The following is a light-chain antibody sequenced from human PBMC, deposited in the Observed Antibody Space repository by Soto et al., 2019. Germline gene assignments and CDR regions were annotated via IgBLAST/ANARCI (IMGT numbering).Light chain of an antibody. CDR3: QQSYSSPVT. CDR2: KAS. Sequence: DIQTGQATACLSASVGDRFTITCRASQSISSYLNWYQQKPGKAPKLLIYKASTLKSGVPSRFSGSGSGTDFPLTISSLQPEDFATYYCQQSYSSPVTFGQGTRLEIK. CDR1: QSISSY. V-gene: IGKV1-39*01. J-gene: IGKJ5*01.